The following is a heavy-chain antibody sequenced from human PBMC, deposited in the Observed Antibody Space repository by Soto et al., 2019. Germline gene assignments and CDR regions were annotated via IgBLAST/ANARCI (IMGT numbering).Heavy chain of an antibody. CDR1: GGSISSYY. V-gene: IGHV4-59*01. CDR3: ARSEWELRGADY. J-gene: IGHJ4*02. CDR2: IYYSGST. Sequence: QVQLQESGPGLVKPSDTLSLTCTVSGGSISSYYWSWIRQPPGKGLEWIGYIYYSGSTNYNPSLKSRVTISVDTSKNQFSLKLSSVTAADTAVYYCARSEWELRGADYWGQGTLVTVSS. D-gene: IGHD1-26*01.